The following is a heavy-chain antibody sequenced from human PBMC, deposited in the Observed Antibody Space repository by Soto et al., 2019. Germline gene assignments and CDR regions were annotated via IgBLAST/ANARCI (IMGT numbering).Heavy chain of an antibody. CDR3: AKVGTQYYGSGSYFFDY. Sequence: PGGSLRLSCGASGFAFSTYAMTWVRQAPGKGLEWVSAISASGTTTYYAASVKGRFTISGDNSKNTLTLYLQMNSLRAEDTAIYYCAKVGTQYYGSGSYFFDYWGQGTLVTVSS. CDR2: ISASGTTT. J-gene: IGHJ4*02. V-gene: IGHV3-23*01. CDR1: GFAFSTYA. D-gene: IGHD3-10*01.